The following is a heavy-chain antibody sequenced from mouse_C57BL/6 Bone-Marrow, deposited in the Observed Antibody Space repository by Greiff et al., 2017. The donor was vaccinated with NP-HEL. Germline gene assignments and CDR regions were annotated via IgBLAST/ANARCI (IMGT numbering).Heavy chain of an antibody. J-gene: IGHJ2*01. CDR2: INPYNGGT. V-gene: IGHV1-19*01. Sequence: EVQLQQSGPVLVKPGASVQMSCKASGYTFTDYYMNWVKQIHGKSLAWIGVINPYNGGTSYNQKFKGKATLTVDKSSSTAYMELNSLTSEDSAVYYCARAGRMITVDYWGQGTTLTVSS. CDR3: ARAGRMITVDY. D-gene: IGHD2-4*01. CDR1: GYTFTDYY.